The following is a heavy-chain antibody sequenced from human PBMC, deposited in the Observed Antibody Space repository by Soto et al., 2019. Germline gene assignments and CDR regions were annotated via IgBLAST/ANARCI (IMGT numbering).Heavy chain of an antibody. CDR1: GYTFTSYY. CDR3: ARDSRSTRLLGNNWFDP. Sequence: GASVKVSCKASGYTFTSYYMHWVRPAPGQGLEWMGIINPSGGSTSYAQKFQGRVTMTRDTSTSTVYMELSSLRSEDTAVYYCARDSRSTRLLGNNWFDPWGQGTLVTVSS. D-gene: IGHD3-22*01. J-gene: IGHJ5*02. CDR2: INPSGGST. V-gene: IGHV1-46*01.